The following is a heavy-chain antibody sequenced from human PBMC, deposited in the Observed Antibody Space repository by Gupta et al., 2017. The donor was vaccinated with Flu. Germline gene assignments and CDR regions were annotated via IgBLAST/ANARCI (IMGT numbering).Heavy chain of an antibody. CDR3: AKDNCGPIGY. J-gene: IGHJ4*02. D-gene: IGHD1-20*01. Sequence: EVQLLESGGGLVQPGGSLRLSCEASGLAFSRYAISWVRQAPGKGLEWVSAISGSGGSKYYADSVKGRFTISRDNSKNTLYLQMNSLRAEDTAVYYCAKDNCGPIGYWGQGTLVTVSS. V-gene: IGHV3-23*01. CDR1: GLAFSRYA. CDR2: ISGSGGSK.